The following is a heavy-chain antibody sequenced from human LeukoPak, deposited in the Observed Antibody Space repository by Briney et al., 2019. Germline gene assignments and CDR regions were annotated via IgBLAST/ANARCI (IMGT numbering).Heavy chain of an antibody. Sequence: SETLSLTCAVSGYSISSGHYWRWIRQPPGKGLEWIGSIHHSGSTCYNPSLKSRVIISVDTSKNQFSLKLSSVTAADTAIYYCASGVGGGSTAYFAYWGQGTLVTVSS. J-gene: IGHJ4*02. CDR2: IHHSGST. D-gene: IGHD3-16*01. CDR3: ASGVGGGSTAYFAY. V-gene: IGHV4-38-2*01. CDR1: GYSISSGHY.